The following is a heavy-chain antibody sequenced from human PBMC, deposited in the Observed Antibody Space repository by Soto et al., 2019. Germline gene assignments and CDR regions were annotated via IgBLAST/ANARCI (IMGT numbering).Heavy chain of an antibody. Sequence: SSETLSLTCALSGDSISGYYWSCIRQSPGKGLEWIGFIYYTGDTNYNPSLKSRVTMSVDTTKNQFSLRLSSVTAADTAVYFCAKYRRSDAEAYTFQYWGPGATVTVSS. V-gene: IGHV4-59*01. CDR2: IYYTGDT. J-gene: IGHJ4*02. D-gene: IGHD2-21*01. CDR3: AKYRRSDAEAYTFQY. CDR1: GDSISGYY.